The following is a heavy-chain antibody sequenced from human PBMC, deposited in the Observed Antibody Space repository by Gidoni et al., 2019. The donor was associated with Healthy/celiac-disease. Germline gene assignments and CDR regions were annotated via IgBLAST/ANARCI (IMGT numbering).Heavy chain of an antibody. D-gene: IGHD2-21*02. CDR3: ARGGLLALTQGDHDAFDI. J-gene: IGHJ3*02. CDR2: INPSGGST. V-gene: IGHV1-46*01. Sequence: QVQLVQSGAEVKKPGASVKVSCKASGYTFTSYYMHWVRQAPGQGLEWMGIINPSGGSTSYAQKFQGRVTMTRDTSTSTVYMELSSLRSEDTAVYYCARGGLLALTQGDHDAFDIWGQGTMVTVSS. CDR1: GYTFTSYY.